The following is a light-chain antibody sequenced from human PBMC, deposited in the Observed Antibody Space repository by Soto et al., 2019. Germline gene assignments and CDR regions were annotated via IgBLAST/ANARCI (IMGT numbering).Light chain of an antibody. CDR2: GAS. J-gene: IGKJ1*01. V-gene: IGKV3-15*01. CDR1: QSVATN. CDR3: QQYNNWPWT. Sequence: ESVLTQSPATPSVSTREKATLSCRASQSVATNLAWYQQKPGQPPRLLIYGASTRATGIPARFSGSGSGTEFTLTISSLQSVDFAVYSCQQYNNWPWTFGQGSKVDIK.